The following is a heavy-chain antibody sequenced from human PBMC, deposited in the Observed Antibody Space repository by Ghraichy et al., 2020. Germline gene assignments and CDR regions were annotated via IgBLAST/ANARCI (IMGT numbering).Heavy chain of an antibody. CDR3: ARDASVVVAATMDV. CDR2: IYHSGST. V-gene: IGHV4-38-2*02. D-gene: IGHD2-15*01. Sequence: SETLSLTCTVSGYSISSGYYWGWIRQPPGKGLEWIGSIYHSGSTYYNPSLKSRVTISVDTSKNQFSLKLSSVTAADTAVYYCARDASVVVAATMDVWGQGATVIVSS. CDR1: GYSISSGYY. J-gene: IGHJ6*02.